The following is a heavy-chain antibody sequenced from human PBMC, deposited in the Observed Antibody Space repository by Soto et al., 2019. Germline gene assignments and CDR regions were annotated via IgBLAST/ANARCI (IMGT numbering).Heavy chain of an antibody. J-gene: IGHJ5*02. CDR1: GGSISSSSYY. CDR2: IYYSGST. D-gene: IGHD3-10*01. V-gene: IGHV4-39*01. Sequence: SETLSLTCTVSGGSISSSSYYWGWIRQPPGKGLEWIGSIYYSGSTYYNPSLKSRVTISVDTSKNQFSLKLSSVTAADTAVYYCARHSLTRSGSSNWFDPWGQGTLVTVSS. CDR3: ARHSLTRSGSSNWFDP.